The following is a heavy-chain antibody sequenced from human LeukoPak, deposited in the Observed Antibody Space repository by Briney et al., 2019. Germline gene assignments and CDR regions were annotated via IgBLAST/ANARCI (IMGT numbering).Heavy chain of an antibody. CDR3: ATPRERGYCSSTSCYQDAFGI. J-gene: IGHJ3*02. CDR2: IYTSGST. CDR1: GGSISSGSYY. V-gene: IGHV4-61*02. Sequence: SQTLSLTCTVSGGSISSGSYYWGWLRQPAGRGGEGIGRIYTSGSTNYNPSLKSRVTISVHTSKNQFSLKLSSVTAADTAVYYCATPRERGYCSSTSCYQDAFGIWGQGTMVTVSS. D-gene: IGHD2-2*01.